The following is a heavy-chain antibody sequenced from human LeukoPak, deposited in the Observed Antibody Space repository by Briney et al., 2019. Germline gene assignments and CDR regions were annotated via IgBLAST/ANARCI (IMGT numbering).Heavy chain of an antibody. V-gene: IGHV3-21*01. J-gene: IGHJ4*02. Sequence: GGSLRLSCAASGFTFSSYAMSWVRQAPGKGLEWVSSISSSSSYIYYADSVKVRFTISRDNAKNSLYLQMNSLRAEDTAVYYCARNPLGYCSGGSCYFVYWGQGTLVTVSS. CDR3: ARNPLGYCSGGSCYFVY. CDR2: ISSSSSYI. CDR1: GFTFSSYA. D-gene: IGHD2-15*01.